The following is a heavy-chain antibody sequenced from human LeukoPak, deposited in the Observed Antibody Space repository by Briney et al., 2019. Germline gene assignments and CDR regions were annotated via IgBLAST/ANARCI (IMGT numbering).Heavy chain of an antibody. CDR3: ARVAQTPAYYYTSGYYYHGY. D-gene: IGHD3-22*01. CDR2: MNPTSCNT. V-gene: IGHV1-8*01. Sequence: ASVKVSCKASGFTFSAYDIHGVRQAPGQGVEWMGWMNPTSCNTGFPQKFQGRSTMTSDTSINTAYMELSNLRSEDTAVYYCARVAQTPAYYYTSGYYYHGYWGQGTRVTVSS. J-gene: IGHJ4*02. CDR1: GFTFSAYD.